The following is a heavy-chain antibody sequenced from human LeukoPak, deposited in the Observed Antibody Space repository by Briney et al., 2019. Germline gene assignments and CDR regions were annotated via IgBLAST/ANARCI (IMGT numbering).Heavy chain of an antibody. CDR2: NSYSGST. CDR1: GGSLSSYY. V-gene: IGHV4-59*08. J-gene: IGHJ4*02. D-gene: IGHD2-15*01. Sequence: SETLSLTCTVSGGSLSSYYWSWIRQPPRKGLEWIGYNSYSGSTNYIPSLKSRVTISVDTSKNQLSLKLSSVTAADTAVYYCASTYCSGGSCYWGLEYWGQGTLVTVSS. CDR3: ASTYCSGGSCYWGLEY.